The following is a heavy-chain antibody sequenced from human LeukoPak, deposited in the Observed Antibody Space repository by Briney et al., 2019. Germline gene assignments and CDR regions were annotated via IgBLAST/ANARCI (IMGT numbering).Heavy chain of an antibody. CDR3: ARGMDYFDY. D-gene: IGHD2-8*01. J-gene: IGHJ4*02. V-gene: IGHV3-21*01. CDR1: GFTFSTYN. Sequence: PGGSLRLSCAASGFTFSTYNMNWVRQAPGKGLEWVSSISSSSNYIYYADSVKGRFTISRDNAENSLYLQMNSLRAEDTAVYYCARGMDYFDYWGQGTLVTVSS. CDR2: ISSSSNYI.